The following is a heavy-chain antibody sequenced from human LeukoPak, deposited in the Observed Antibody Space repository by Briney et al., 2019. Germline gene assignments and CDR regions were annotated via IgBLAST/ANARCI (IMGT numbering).Heavy chain of an antibody. CDR2: IIPIFGTA. D-gene: IGHD3-22*01. CDR1: GGTFSSYA. J-gene: IGHJ4*02. Sequence: GASVKVSCKASGGTFSSYATSWVRQAPGQGLEWMGGIIPIFGTANYAQKFQGRVTITADESTSTAYMELSSLRSEDTAVYYCARGAHYYDSSGYHHFDYWGQGTLVTVSS. V-gene: IGHV1-69*13. CDR3: ARGAHYYDSSGYHHFDY.